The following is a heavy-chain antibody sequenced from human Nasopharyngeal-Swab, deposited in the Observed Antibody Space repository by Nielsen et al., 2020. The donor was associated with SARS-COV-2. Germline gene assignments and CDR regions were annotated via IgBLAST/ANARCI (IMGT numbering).Heavy chain of an antibody. D-gene: IGHD3-9*01. CDR1: GFTFSSYS. V-gene: IGHV3-21*01. Sequence: GESLKISCAASGFTFSSYSMNWVRQAPGKGLEWVSSISSSSSYIYYADSVKGRFTISRDNAKNSLYLQMNSLRAEDTAVCYCARDRRNLILTGFYDYWGQGTLVTVSS. J-gene: IGHJ4*02. CDR2: ISSSSSYI. CDR3: ARDRRNLILTGFYDY.